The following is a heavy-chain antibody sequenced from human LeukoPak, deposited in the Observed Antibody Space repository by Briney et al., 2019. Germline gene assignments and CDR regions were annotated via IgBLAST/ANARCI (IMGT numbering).Heavy chain of an antibody. CDR3: ARGPANGASYFDY. J-gene: IGHJ4*02. CDR1: GGSIIRGAFC. V-gene: IGHV4-61*02. D-gene: IGHD2-8*01. Sequence: SQTLSLTCTVSGGSIIRGAFCWHWIRQPAGKGLEWIGRVHTSGSTHYDPSLSSRVTISLDTSKNQCSLRLSSVTAADTAVYYCARGPANGASYFDYWGQGSLVTVSS. CDR2: VHTSGST.